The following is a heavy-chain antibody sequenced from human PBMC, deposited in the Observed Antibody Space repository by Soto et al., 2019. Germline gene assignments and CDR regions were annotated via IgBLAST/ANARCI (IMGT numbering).Heavy chain of an antibody. J-gene: IGHJ5*02. CDR3: ARARHQYSSSPLPGADWFDP. CDR1: GYTFTSYA. V-gene: IGHV1-3*01. D-gene: IGHD6-6*01. Sequence: GASVKVSCKASGYTFTSYAMHWVRQAPGQRLEWMGWINAGNGHTKYSQKFQGRVTITRDTSASTAYMELSSLRSEDTAVYYCARARHQYSSSPLPGADWFDPWGQGTLVTVSS. CDR2: INAGNGHT.